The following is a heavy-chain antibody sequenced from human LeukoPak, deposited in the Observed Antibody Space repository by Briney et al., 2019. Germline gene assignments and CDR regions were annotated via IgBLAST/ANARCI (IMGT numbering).Heavy chain of an antibody. D-gene: IGHD3-3*01. Sequence: GGSLRLSCAASGFTFSSYAMSWVRQAPGKGLEWVTAISGGGGSTYYADSVKGRFTISRDNSKHTLYLQMNSLRAEDTAVYYCAKDAPGYDFWSGQNWFDPWGQGTLVTVSS. V-gene: IGHV3-23*01. CDR2: ISGGGGST. CDR3: AKDAPGYDFWSGQNWFDP. CDR1: GFTFSSYA. J-gene: IGHJ5*02.